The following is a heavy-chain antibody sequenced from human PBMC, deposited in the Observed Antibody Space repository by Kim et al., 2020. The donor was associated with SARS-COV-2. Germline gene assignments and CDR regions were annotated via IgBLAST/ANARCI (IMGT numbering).Heavy chain of an antibody. D-gene: IGHD6-13*01. CDR3: ARDRRDSSSWYWNY. CDR2: IYTSGST. CDR1: GGSISSYY. J-gene: IGHJ4*02. V-gene: IGHV4-4*07. Sequence: SETLSLTCTVSGGSISSYYWSWIRQPAGKGLEWIGRIYTSGSTNYNPSLKSRVTMSVDTSKNQFSLKLSSVTAADTAVYYCARDRRDSSSWYWNYWGQGTLVTVSS.